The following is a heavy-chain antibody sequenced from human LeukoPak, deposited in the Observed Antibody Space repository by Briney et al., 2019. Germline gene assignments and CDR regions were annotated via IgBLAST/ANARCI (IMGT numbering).Heavy chain of an antibody. CDR3: ASLYPGEQQPDY. Sequence: SETLSLTCTVSGGSISSSSYYWGWIRQPPGKGLEWIGSFSYSGSTYYNPSLKGRVTISVDTSKNQFSLKLSSVTAADTAVYYCASLYPGEQQPDYWGQGTLVTVSS. V-gene: IGHV4-39*07. CDR1: GGSISSSSYY. CDR2: FSYSGST. D-gene: IGHD6-13*01. J-gene: IGHJ4*02.